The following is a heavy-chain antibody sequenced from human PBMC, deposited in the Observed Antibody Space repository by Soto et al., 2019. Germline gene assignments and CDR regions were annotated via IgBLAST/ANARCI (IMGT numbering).Heavy chain of an antibody. Sequence: EVQLLESGGGLVQSGESLTLSCVASQFTFNIDAMTWVRQAPGKGLEWVSSMSGSGASIYYADSVKGRFTISRDKSKKTQYLQMNSLRAEDTAVYWCARDNWNGAYYGLDVWGQGTTVTVS. D-gene: IGHD1-20*01. CDR2: MSGSGASI. CDR1: QFTFNIDA. J-gene: IGHJ6*02. CDR3: ARDNWNGAYYGLDV. V-gene: IGHV3-23*01.